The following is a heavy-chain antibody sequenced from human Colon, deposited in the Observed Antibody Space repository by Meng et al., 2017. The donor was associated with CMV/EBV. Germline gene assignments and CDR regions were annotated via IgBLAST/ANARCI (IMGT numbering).Heavy chain of an antibody. D-gene: IGHD3-10*01. J-gene: IGHJ4*02. CDR1: GFSISTHY. CDR3: TERGVAY. CDR2: IHYSGSV. Sequence: QLQLKGSGPGLVKPSETLSLTGTVSGFSISTHYWSWIRQSPGKGLEWIGSIHYSGSVDYNPSLRNRLIMSVDTSNNQFSLKLNSVTTADTAVYYCTERGVAYWGQGILVTVSS. V-gene: IGHV4-59*11.